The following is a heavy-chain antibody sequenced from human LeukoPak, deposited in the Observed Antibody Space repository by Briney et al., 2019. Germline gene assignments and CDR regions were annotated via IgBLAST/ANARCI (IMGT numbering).Heavy chain of an antibody. D-gene: IGHD2-2*01. V-gene: IGHV3-49*04. J-gene: IGHJ4*02. Sequence: GGSLRLSCAASGFTFSSYAMSWVRQAPGKGLEWVGFIRSKAYGGTTEYAASVKGRFTISRDDSKSIAYLQMNSLKTEDTAVYYCTPALSAITFDYWGQGTLVTVSS. CDR1: GFTFSSYA. CDR3: TPALSAITFDY. CDR2: IRSKAYGGTT.